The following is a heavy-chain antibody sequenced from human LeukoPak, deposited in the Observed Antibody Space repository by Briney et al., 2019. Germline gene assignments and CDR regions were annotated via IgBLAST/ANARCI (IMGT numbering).Heavy chain of an antibody. CDR1: GFTFSSYA. J-gene: IGHJ3*02. D-gene: IGHD5-12*01. CDR2: ISYDGSNK. CDR3: ADSGYDLNDAFDI. Sequence: GGSLRLSCAASGFTFSSYAMHWVRQAPGKGLEWVAVISYDGSNKYYADSVKGRFTISRDNSKNTLYLQMNSLRAEDTAVYYCADSGYDLNDAFDIWGQGTMVTVSS. V-gene: IGHV3-30-3*01.